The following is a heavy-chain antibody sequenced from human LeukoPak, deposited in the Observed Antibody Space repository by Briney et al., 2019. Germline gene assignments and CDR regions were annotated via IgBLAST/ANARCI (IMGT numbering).Heavy chain of an antibody. D-gene: IGHD3-10*01. CDR2: IYHSGST. J-gene: IGHJ4*02. CDR3: ARVDYYGAGSYYNGFDY. Sequence: SETLSLTCTVFGVSISSYCWSWIRQPPGKGLEWIGYIYHSGSTNYNPPINSRVNISEDTSKNEFSLKLSSVTAAYTAVYYYARVDYYGAGSYYNGFDYWGQGTLVTVSS. CDR1: GVSISSYC. V-gene: IGHV4-59*01.